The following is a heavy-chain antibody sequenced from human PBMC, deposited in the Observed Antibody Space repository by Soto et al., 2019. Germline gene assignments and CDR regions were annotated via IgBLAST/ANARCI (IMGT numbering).Heavy chain of an antibody. CDR2: IYPGDHET. V-gene: IGHV5-51*01. D-gene: IGHD6-13*01. Sequence: GESLKISCQCSGYTFSNFWIGWVRQLPGKGLEWMGIIYPGDHETRYSPSFHGRVTISADKSINTAYLQWNSLEASDTAFYFCARSPRSSPYFDYWGQGALVTVSS. CDR3: ARSPRSSPYFDY. J-gene: IGHJ4*02. CDR1: GYTFSNFW.